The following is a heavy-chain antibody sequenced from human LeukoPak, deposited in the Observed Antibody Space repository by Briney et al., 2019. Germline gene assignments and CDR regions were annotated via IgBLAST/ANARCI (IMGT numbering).Heavy chain of an antibody. J-gene: IGHJ6*03. D-gene: IGHD3-9*01. CDR3: AKIGSTGYYPFYYQYMHL. V-gene: IGHV3-11*01. Sequence: GGSLRLSCAVSVFTLSVYYMSWVRQAPGKGLEWVSYISSSGRTIYYTDSVRGRLTISRDNPKNSLSLQMKSLSAEDTPVYYCAKIGSTGYYPFYYQYMHLWGKGTTVSVSS. CDR1: VFTLSVYY. CDR2: ISSSGRTI.